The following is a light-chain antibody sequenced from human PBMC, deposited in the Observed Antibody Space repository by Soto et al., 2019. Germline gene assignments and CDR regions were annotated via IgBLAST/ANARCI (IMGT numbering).Light chain of an antibody. Sequence: VFTQSPVTLSFSPGEKATLSWTASKRVSRSHLAWFQQKPGQAPRLLIYDASSRAAGIPDRFVGSGSGTDFTLTISRLESEDFAVYYCQQFGSSALLTFGGGTKVDIK. CDR1: KRVSRSH. CDR2: DAS. CDR3: QQFGSSALLT. J-gene: IGKJ4*01. V-gene: IGKV3-20*01.